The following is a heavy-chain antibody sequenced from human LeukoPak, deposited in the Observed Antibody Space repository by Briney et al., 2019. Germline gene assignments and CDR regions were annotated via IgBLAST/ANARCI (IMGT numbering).Heavy chain of an antibody. CDR1: GFTFSSYG. CDR3: ARTDLLYSSGWYGTRDPNYWYFDL. CDR2: IRYDGSNK. Sequence: GGSLRLSCAASGFTFSSYGMHWVRQAPGKGLEWVAFIRYDGSNKYYADSVKGRFTISRDNSKNTLYLQMNSLRAEDTAVYYCARTDLLYSSGWYGTRDPNYWYFDLWGRGTLVTVSS. D-gene: IGHD6-19*01. V-gene: IGHV3-30*02. J-gene: IGHJ2*01.